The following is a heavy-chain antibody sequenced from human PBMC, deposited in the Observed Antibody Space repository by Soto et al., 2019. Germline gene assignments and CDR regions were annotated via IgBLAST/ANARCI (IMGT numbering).Heavy chain of an antibody. CDR2: IIPLLGTT. CDR1: GGIFSRHA. J-gene: IGHJ5*02. D-gene: IGHD6-13*01. CDR3: ARASIHGSSWYFWFDP. V-gene: IGHV1-69*13. Sequence: SVKVSCKSSGGIFSRHAINWVRQAPGQGLEWMGGIIPLLGTTNYAQKFKGRLTITSDESTNTTYMELSSLKSEDAAVYYCARASIHGSSWYFWFDPWGQGTLVTVSS.